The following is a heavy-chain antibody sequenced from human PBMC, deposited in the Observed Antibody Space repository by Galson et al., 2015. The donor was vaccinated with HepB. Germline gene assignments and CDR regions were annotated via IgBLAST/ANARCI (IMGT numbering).Heavy chain of an antibody. Sequence: SLRLSCAASGFTFSSYGMHWVRQAPGKGLEWVAVIWYDGSNKYYADSVKGRFTISRDNSKNTLYLQMNSLRAEDTAVYYCARDPELLALGSSYFDYWGQGTLVTVSS. J-gene: IGHJ4*02. CDR3: ARDPELLALGSSYFDY. CDR1: GFTFSSYG. V-gene: IGHV3-33*01. D-gene: IGHD1-26*01. CDR2: IWYDGSNK.